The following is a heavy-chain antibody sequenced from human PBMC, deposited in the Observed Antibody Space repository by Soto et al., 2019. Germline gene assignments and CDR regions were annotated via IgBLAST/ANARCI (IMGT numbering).Heavy chain of an antibody. J-gene: IGHJ6*02. V-gene: IGHV3-21*01. CDR2: ISSSSSYI. CDR1: GFTFSSYS. D-gene: IGHD4-17*01. Sequence: GGSLRLSCAASGFTFSSYSMNWVRQAPGKGLEWVSSISSSSSYIYYADSVKGRFTISRDNAKNSLYLQMNSLRAEDTAVYYCARVDGDSNYYYYGMDVWGQGTTVTVSS. CDR3: ARVDGDSNYYYYGMDV.